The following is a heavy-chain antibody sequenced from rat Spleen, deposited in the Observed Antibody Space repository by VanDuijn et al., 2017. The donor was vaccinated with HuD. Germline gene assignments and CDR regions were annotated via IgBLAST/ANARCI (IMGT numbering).Heavy chain of an antibody. V-gene: IGHV5-25*01. D-gene: IGHD5-1*01. J-gene: IGHJ2*01. Sequence: EVQLVESGGGLVQPGRSLKLSCAASGFTFSDYAMAWVRQAPKKGLEWVASINTGGYNTYYRDSVKGRFTISRDNARSTLYLQMNSLRSEDTATYYCTRDATGGLDYWGQGVMVTVSS. CDR1: GFTFSDYA. CDR3: TRDATGGLDY. CDR2: INTGGYNT.